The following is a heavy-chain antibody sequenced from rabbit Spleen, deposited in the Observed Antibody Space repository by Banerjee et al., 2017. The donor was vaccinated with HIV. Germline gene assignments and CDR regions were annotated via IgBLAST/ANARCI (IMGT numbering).Heavy chain of an antibody. J-gene: IGHJ4*01. CDR2: IDAGSSDFT. CDR1: GISFGISDY. V-gene: IGHV1S40*01. Sequence: QSLEESGGGLVKPGGTLTLTCKASGISFGISDYMCWVRQAPGKGLEWIACIDAGSSDFTYHANWAKGRFTISKTSSTTVTLQATSLTVADTATYFCARDQAGYAGFGPFYFNLWGQGTLVTVS. D-gene: IGHD4-2*01. CDR3: ARDQAGYAGFGPFYFNL.